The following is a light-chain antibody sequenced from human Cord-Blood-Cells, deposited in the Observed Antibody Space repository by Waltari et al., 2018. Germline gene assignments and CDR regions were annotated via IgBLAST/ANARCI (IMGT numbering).Light chain of an antibody. J-gene: IGLJ3*02. Sequence: QSALTQPPSASGSPRQSVTIPCLGPRSHAGVYNYVSWYQPPPGKAPNLMIYEVSKRPSGVPDRFPVSKSGNTASLTVSGLQAEDEADYYCSSYAGSNKVFGGGTKLTVL. V-gene: IGLV2-8*01. CDR1: RSHAGVYNY. CDR2: EVS. CDR3: SSYAGSNKV.